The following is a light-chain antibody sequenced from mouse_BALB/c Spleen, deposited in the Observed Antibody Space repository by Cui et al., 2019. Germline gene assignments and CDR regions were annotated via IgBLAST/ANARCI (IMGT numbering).Light chain of an antibody. V-gene: IGKV16-104*01. CDR2: SGS. Sequence: VQLTLYPSYLPVSPGETITINCRASKSISKYLAWYQEKPGKTDKLLIYSGSTLQSGVPSRFSGSGSGTDFSLTISSLEPEDFAMYYCQQHNEYPLTFGAGTKLELK. J-gene: IGKJ5*01. CDR3: QQHNEYPLT. CDR1: KSISKY.